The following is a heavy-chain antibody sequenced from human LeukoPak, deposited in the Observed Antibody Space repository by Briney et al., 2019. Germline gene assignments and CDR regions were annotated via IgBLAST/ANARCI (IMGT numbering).Heavy chain of an antibody. V-gene: IGHV1-69*05. CDR3: ASEENWFDP. CDR2: LIPILGTV. J-gene: IGHJ5*02. CDR1: GGTFSTYA. Sequence: SVKVSCKPSGGTFSTYAISWVRQAPGHGLEWMGRLIPILGTVNYAQNFQGRVTITTDESTSTVYTELSSLRSEDAAVYYCASEENWFDPWGQGTLVTVSS.